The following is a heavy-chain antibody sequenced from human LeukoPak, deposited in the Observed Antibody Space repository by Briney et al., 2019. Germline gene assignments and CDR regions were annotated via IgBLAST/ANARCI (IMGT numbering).Heavy chain of an antibody. Sequence: SETLSLTCTVSGGSISGYYWSWIRQPPGKGLEWIGYIYYNGNTDYNPSLKSRVTISVDTSKNQFSLKLNSVTAADTAVYYCARTQPFGYSYGPYFDYWGQGTLVTVSS. J-gene: IGHJ4*02. D-gene: IGHD5-18*01. V-gene: IGHV4-59*08. CDR3: ARTQPFGYSYGPYFDY. CDR1: GGSISGYY. CDR2: IYYNGNT.